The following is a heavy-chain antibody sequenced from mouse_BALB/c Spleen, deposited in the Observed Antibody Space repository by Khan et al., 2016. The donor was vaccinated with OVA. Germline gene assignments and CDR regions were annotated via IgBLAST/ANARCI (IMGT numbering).Heavy chain of an antibody. V-gene: IGHV5-17*02. D-gene: IGHD2-2*01. CDR3: ARGGGYDGGFDY. CDR2: ISSGSSTI. CDR1: GFTFNIFG. Sequence: EVQLQESGGGLVQPGGSRKLSCAASGFTFNIFGMHWVRQAPEKGLEWVAYISSGSSTIYYADTVKGRFTISRDNPKNTVFLQMTSLRSEDTAMDYCARGGGYDGGFDYWGQGTTLTVSS. J-gene: IGHJ2*01.